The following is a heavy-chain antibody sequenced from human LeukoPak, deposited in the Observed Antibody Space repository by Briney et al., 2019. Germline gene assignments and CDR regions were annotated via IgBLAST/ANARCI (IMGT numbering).Heavy chain of an antibody. Sequence: GGSLRLSCAASGFTFSTYAMNWVRRAPGRGLEWVSVIAGNSITIRYADSVKGRFTISRDNSKNTVFLQMNSLKVEDTALYYCAKDLRPDGLYDFDSWGQGTLVTVSS. V-gene: IGHV3-23*01. CDR3: AKDLRPDGLYDFDS. D-gene: IGHD5/OR15-5a*01. CDR1: GFTFSTYA. J-gene: IGHJ4*02. CDR2: IAGNSITI.